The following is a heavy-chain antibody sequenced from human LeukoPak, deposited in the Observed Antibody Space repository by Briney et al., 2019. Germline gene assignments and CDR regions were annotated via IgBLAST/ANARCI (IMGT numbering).Heavy chain of an antibody. CDR3: ARGLVVVVAEGGYYFDY. Sequence: PGRSLRLSCAASGFTVSSNYMSWVRQATGKGLEWVSVIYSGGSTYYADSVKGRFTISRDNSKNTLYLQMNSLRAEDTAVYYCARGLVVVVAEGGYYFDYWGQGTLVTVSS. V-gene: IGHV3-66*01. J-gene: IGHJ4*02. CDR1: GFTVSSNY. D-gene: IGHD2-15*01. CDR2: IYSGGST.